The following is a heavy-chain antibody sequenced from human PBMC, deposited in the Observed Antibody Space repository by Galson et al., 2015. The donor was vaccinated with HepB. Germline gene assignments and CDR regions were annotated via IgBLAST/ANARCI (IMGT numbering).Heavy chain of an antibody. Sequence: SLRLSCAASGFTLSGYDMHWVRQATGKGLEWVSAINTAGDTYYSGSVKGRFTISRESAKNSLFLQMNSLGAGDTALYYCARERPAYSGTFYAFDIWGRGTMVTVSS. V-gene: IGHV3-13*01. CDR1: GFTLSGYD. D-gene: IGHD6-25*01. CDR3: ARERPAYSGTFYAFDI. CDR2: INTAGDT. J-gene: IGHJ3*02.